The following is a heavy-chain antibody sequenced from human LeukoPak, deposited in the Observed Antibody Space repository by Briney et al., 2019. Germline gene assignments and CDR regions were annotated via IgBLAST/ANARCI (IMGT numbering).Heavy chain of an antibody. CDR2: IYYSGST. D-gene: IGHD4-23*01. J-gene: IGHJ4*02. CDR1: GGSISSYY. V-gene: IGHV4-59*12. CDR3: ARENNDYGGKKAFDY. Sequence: SETLSLTCIVSGGSISSYYWSWIRQPPGKGLEWIGYIYYSGSTNHNPSLKSRVSISVDTSKNQFSLKLSSVTAADTAVYYCARENNDYGGKKAFDYWGQGTLVTVSS.